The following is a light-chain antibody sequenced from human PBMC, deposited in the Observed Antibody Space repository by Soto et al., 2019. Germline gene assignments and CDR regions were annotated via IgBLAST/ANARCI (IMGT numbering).Light chain of an antibody. J-gene: IGKJ1*01. V-gene: IGKV1-5*03. Sequence: DIQMTQSPSTLSTSVGDRVTITCRASQSISSWLAWYQQKPGKAPKLLIYKASSLESGVPSRFSGSGSETEFTLTISSLQPDDFATYYCQQYNDYQWTFGQGTKGEIK. CDR3: QQYNDYQWT. CDR2: KAS. CDR1: QSISSW.